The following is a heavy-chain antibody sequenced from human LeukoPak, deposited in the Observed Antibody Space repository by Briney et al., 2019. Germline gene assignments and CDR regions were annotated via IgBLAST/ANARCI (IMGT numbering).Heavy chain of an antibody. Sequence: TSETLSLTCTVSGGSINNYYWSWIQQPPGKGLEWIGYIYYSGTTNFNPSLKSRVTISVDTSKNQFSLRLSSVTAADTAVYYCARDSTPYGHSGYWGQGTLVTVSP. D-gene: IGHD4-17*01. V-gene: IGHV4-59*01. CDR3: ARDSTPYGHSGY. CDR1: GGSINNYY. CDR2: IYYSGTT. J-gene: IGHJ4*02.